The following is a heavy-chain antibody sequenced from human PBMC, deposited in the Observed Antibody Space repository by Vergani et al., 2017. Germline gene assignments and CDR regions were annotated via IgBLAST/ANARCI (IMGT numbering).Heavy chain of an antibody. J-gene: IGHJ4*02. CDR2: IYYSGIT. V-gene: IGHV4-39*01. D-gene: IGHD3-10*01. CDR3: ARSAGTHRGYFDY. Sequence: QLQLQESGPGLVKPSETLSLTCTVSGGSISSSNYYWGWIRQPPGKGLEWIGSIYYSGITYYNPSLKSRVTISVDTSKNQFSLRLSSVTAADTAVYYCARSAGTHRGYFDYWGQGTLVTVSS. CDR1: GGSISSSNYY.